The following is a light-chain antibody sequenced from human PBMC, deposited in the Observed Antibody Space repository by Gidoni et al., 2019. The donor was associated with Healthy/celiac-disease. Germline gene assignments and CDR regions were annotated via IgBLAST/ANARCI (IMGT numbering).Light chain of an antibody. CDR2: DAS. V-gene: IGKV3-11*01. CDR1: QSVSSY. Sequence: EIVLTQSPATLSLSPGESATLSCRASQSVSSYLAWYQQKPGQAPRLLIYDASHRATGIPARFSGSGSGTDFTLTISSLEPEDFAVYYCQQRSNWPFTFGPXTKVDIK. J-gene: IGKJ3*01. CDR3: QQRSNWPFT.